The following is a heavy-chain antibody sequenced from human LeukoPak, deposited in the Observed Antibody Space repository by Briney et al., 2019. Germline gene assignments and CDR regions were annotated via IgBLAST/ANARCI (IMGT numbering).Heavy chain of an antibody. Sequence: SETLSLTCAVYGGSFSGYYWSWIRQPPAKGLEWIGEINHSGSTNYNPSLKSRVTISVDTSKNQFSLKLSSVTAADTAVYYCARGIYCSSTSCYYNFDYWGQGTLVTVSS. D-gene: IGHD2-2*01. CDR2: INHSGST. CDR3: ARGIYCSSTSCYYNFDY. J-gene: IGHJ4*02. CDR1: GGSFSGYY. V-gene: IGHV4-34*01.